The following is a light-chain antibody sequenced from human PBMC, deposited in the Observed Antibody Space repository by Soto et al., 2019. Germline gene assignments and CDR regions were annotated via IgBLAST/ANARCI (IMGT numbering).Light chain of an antibody. CDR1: ESVSRW. CDR3: QQYNAYSQA. J-gene: IGKJ1*01. CDR2: QAS. V-gene: IGKV1-5*03. Sequence: DIQMTQSPSTLSASVGDRVTITCRASESVSRWLAWYHQKPGRTPKLLIYQASTLETGVPSMFSGSGSGTEFTLTISSLQPYDCATYYCQQYNAYSQAFGQGTKVEIK.